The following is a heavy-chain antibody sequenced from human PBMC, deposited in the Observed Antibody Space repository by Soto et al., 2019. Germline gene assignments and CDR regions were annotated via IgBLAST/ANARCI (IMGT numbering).Heavy chain of an antibody. D-gene: IGHD3-22*01. CDR3: VGETYYYDGNGYTFTN. Sequence: KASETLSLTCTVSGGSISSSSYYWGWIRQPPGKGLEWIGSIYYSGSTYYNPSLKSRVTISVDKSMNRLSLILRSVTAADTAVYYCVGETYYYDGNGYTFTNWGQG. CDR1: GGSISSSSYY. V-gene: IGHV4-39*07. J-gene: IGHJ1*01. CDR2: IYYSGST.